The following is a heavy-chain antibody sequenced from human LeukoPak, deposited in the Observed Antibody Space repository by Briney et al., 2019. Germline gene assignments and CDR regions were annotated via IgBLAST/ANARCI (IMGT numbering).Heavy chain of an antibody. CDR2: INHSGST. D-gene: IGHD3-22*01. J-gene: IGHJ5*02. V-gene: IGHV4-34*01. CDR3: ARGDYYYDSSGYKWFDP. Sequence: PSETLSLTCAVYGGSFSGYYWSWIRQPPGKGLEWIEEINHSGSTNYNPSLKSRVTISVDTSKNQFSLKLSSVTAADTAVYYCARGDYYYDSSGYKWFDPWGQGTLVTVSS. CDR1: GGSFSGYY.